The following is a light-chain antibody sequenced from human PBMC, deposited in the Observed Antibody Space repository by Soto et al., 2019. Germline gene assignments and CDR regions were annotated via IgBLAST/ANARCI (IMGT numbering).Light chain of an antibody. CDR3: SSYTSSSTV. J-gene: IGLJ1*01. V-gene: IGLV2-14*01. Sequence: QSALTQPASVSGCPGQSITISCTGTSSDVGGYNYVSWYQQHPGKAPKLMIYDVSNRPSGVSNRFSGSKSGNTASLTISGLQAEDEADYYCSSYTSSSTVFGTGTKVTVL. CDR2: DVS. CDR1: SSDVGGYNY.